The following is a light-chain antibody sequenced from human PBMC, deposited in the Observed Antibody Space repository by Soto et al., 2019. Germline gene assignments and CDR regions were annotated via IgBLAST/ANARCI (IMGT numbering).Light chain of an antibody. CDR3: NSYTNSHTYV. J-gene: IGLJ1*01. V-gene: IGLV2-14*01. CDR1: SSDVGGYNY. CDR2: EVS. Sequence: QSALTQPASVSGSPGQSITISCTGTSSDVGGYNYVSWYQQYPGKVPKLIIYEVSNRPSGVSNRFSGSKSGNTASLTISGLQAEDEADYYCNSYTNSHTYVFGTATKLTVL.